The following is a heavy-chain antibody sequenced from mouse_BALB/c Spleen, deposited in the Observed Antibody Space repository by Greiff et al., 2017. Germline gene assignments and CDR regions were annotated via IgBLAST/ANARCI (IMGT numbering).Heavy chain of an antibody. V-gene: IGHV3-2*02. CDR1: GYSITSDYA. CDR3: ARLGRAMDY. Sequence: EVKLQESGPGLVKPSQSLSLTCTVTGYSITSDYAWNWIRQFPGNKLEWMGYISYSGSTSYNPSLKSRISITRDTSKNQFFLQLNSVTTEDTATYYCARLGRAMDYWGQGTSVTVSS. J-gene: IGHJ4*01. CDR2: ISYSGST. D-gene: IGHD4-1*01.